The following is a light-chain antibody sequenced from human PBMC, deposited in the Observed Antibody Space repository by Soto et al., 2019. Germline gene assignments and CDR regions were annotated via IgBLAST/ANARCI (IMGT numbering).Light chain of an antibody. J-gene: IGKJ2*01. CDR3: QQYCSSPYT. CDR2: GAS. V-gene: IGKV3-20*01. CDR1: QSVRISY. Sequence: EIVLTQSPGTLSLSPGERATLSCRASQSVRISYLAWYQQKPGQAPRPLIYGASSRATGIPDRFSGSGSATDFTLTISRLEPEDFAVYYCQQYCSSPYTWGQGTKLEIK.